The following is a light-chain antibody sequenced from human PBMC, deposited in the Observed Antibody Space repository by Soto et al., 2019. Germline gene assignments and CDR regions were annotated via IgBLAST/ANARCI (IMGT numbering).Light chain of an antibody. CDR1: QSINSRY. CDR3: HQSGSSPGFT. CDR2: GAS. V-gene: IGKV3-20*01. J-gene: IGKJ3*01. Sequence: EIVLTQSPGTLSLSPGERATLSCRASQSINSRYLAWYQQKPGQAPRLLIYGASSRATGIPDRFSGSGSGTDFTLTISRLEPEDFAVYYCHQSGSSPGFTFGPGTIVDIK.